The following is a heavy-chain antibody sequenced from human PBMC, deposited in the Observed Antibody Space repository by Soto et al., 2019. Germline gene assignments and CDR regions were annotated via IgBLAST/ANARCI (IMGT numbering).Heavy chain of an antibody. Sequence: EVQLLESGGGLVQPGGSLRLSCAASGFTFSSYAMSWVRQAPGKGLEWVSAISGSGGSTYYADSVKGRFTISRDNSKNTLYLQMNSLRAEDTAVYYCAKYVDTAMDTPPSYLDYWGQGTLVTVSS. J-gene: IGHJ4*02. D-gene: IGHD5-18*01. V-gene: IGHV3-23*01. CDR1: GFTFSSYA. CDR2: ISGSGGST. CDR3: AKYVDTAMDTPPSYLDY.